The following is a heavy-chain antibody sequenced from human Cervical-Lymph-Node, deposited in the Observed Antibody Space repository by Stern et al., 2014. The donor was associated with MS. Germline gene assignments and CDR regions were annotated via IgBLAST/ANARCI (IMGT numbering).Heavy chain of an antibody. CDR3: ARDFVDTAMITRSDYLDS. D-gene: IGHD5-18*01. CDR2: INTNTGNS. Sequence: VKLVQSGSELKEPGASVKVSCKASGYTLTNYPMNWVRQAPGQGLEWMGWINTNTGNSTYAQSFTGLFVFSLDTSVSTAYLHISSLKAEDTAVYYCARDFVDTAMITRSDYLDSWGQGTLVTVSS. CDR1: GYTLTNYP. J-gene: IGHJ4*02. V-gene: IGHV7-4-1*02.